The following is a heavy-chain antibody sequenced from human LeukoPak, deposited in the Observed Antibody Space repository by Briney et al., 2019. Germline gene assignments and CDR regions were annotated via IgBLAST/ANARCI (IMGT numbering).Heavy chain of an antibody. J-gene: IGHJ4*02. D-gene: IGHD3-3*01. CDR3: AKVSNYDFWSGPPGGFLDY. Sequence: GGSLRLSCAASGFTFSSYAMSWVRQAPGKGLEWVSAISGSGGSTYYADSVKGRFTISRDNSKNTLYLQMNSLRAEDTAVYYCAKVSNYDFWSGPPGGFLDYWGQGTLVTVSS. V-gene: IGHV3-23*01. CDR1: GFTFSSYA. CDR2: ISGSGGST.